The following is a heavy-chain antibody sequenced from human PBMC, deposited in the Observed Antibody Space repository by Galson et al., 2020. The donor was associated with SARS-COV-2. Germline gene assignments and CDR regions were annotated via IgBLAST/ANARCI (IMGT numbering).Heavy chain of an antibody. CDR3: ARGLEGLYDSSRYCGLGVFFYHAMDV. V-gene: IGHV4-34*01. Sequence: SQTLSLTCAVYGESFSGYSWTWIRQPPGKGLEWIGEVNQRGGTTYNPSLKSRVTISVDTSKNQFSLRLSSVTAADSAVYYCARGLEGLYDSSRYCGLGVFFYHAMDVWGQGTTVSVSS. CDR1: GESFSGYS. J-gene: IGHJ6*02. CDR2: VNQRGGT. D-gene: IGHD3-22*01.